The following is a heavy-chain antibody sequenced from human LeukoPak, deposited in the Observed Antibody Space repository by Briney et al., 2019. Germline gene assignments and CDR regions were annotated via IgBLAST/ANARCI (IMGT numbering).Heavy chain of an antibody. D-gene: IGHD4-17*01. CDR3: ARDYYGDFYFDY. J-gene: IGHJ4*02. V-gene: IGHV3-21*01. Sequence: GGSLRLSCAASGFTFSTYSMNWVRQVPGKGLEWVSSISGSSSYIYYADSVKGRFTISRDSATNSLDLQMNRLRAEDTAVYYCARDYYGDFYFDYWGQGTPVTVSS. CDR2: ISGSSSYI. CDR1: GFTFSTYS.